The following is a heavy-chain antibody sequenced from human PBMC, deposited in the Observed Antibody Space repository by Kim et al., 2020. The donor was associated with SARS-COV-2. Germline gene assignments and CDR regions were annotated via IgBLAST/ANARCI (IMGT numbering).Heavy chain of an antibody. CDR3: ARSSSAYYYMDV. J-gene: IGHJ6*03. D-gene: IGHD2-2*01. Sequence: YYADAGKGRFTISRDNSKNTLYLQMNSLRPEDTAVYYCARSSSAYYYMDVWGKGTTVTVSS. V-gene: IGHV3-30*01.